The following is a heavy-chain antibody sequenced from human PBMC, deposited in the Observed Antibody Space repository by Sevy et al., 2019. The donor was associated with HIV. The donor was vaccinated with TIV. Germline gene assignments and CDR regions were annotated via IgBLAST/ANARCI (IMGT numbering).Heavy chain of an antibody. CDR2: IDKDGTGT. V-gene: IGHV3-74*01. CDR3: ASESYSRGGADAGWFDP. J-gene: IGHJ5*02. D-gene: IGHD6-19*01. CDR1: GFYFSNFW. Sequence: GGSLRLSCEASGFYFSNFWMHWVRQIPGKGLEWVSRIDKDGTGTIYADSVKGRFTVSRDNSKRTVFLQMDSLRVEDTAVYHCASESYSRGGADAGWFDPWGQGVLVTVSS.